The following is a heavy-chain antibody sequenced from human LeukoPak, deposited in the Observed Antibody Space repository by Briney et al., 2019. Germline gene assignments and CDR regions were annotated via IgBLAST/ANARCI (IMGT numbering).Heavy chain of an antibody. V-gene: IGHV4-4*09. CDR3: ARGVRRYYGSGSESFDY. CDR1: GGSISSYY. J-gene: IGHJ4*02. CDR2: IYTSGST. Sequence: SETLSLTCTVSGGSISSYYWSWIRQPPGKGLEWIGYIYTSGSTNYNPSLKSRVTISVDTSKNQFSLKLSSVTAADTAVYYCARGVRRYYGSGSESFDYWGQGTLVTVSS. D-gene: IGHD3-10*01.